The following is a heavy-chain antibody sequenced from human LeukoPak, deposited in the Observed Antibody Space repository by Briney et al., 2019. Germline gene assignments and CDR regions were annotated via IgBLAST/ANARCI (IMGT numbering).Heavy chain of an antibody. CDR3: AKAITMIVVVPDAFDI. Sequence: GGSLRLSCAASGFTFSNYAMSWVRQAPGKGLEWVSAISGSGGNTYYADSVKGRFTISRDNSKNTLYLQMISLRAEDTAVYYCAKAITMIVVVPDAFDIWGQGTMVIVSS. J-gene: IGHJ3*02. D-gene: IGHD3-22*01. CDR1: GFTFSNYA. CDR2: ISGSGGNT. V-gene: IGHV3-23*01.